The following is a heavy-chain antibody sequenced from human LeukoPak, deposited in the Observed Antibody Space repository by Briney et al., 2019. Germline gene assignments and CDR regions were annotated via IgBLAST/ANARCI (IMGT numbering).Heavy chain of an antibody. J-gene: IGHJ6*03. V-gene: IGHV4-34*01. D-gene: IGHD5-12*01. CDR1: GGSFSGYY. CDR3: ATMPTNYYYYYYMDV. Sequence: SETLSLTCAVYGGSFSGYYWSWIRQPPGKGLEWIGEINHSGSTNYNPSLKSRVTISVDTSKNQFSLRLSSVTAADTAVYYCATMPTNYYYYYYMDVWGKGTTVTVSS. CDR2: INHSGST.